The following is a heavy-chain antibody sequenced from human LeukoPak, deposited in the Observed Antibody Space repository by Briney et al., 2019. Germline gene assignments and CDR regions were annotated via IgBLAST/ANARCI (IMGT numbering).Heavy chain of an antibody. J-gene: IGHJ5*02. Sequence: GGSLRLSCAASGFTFSLYSMNWVRQAPGKGLEWVAVISYDGSNKYYADSVKGRFTISRDNSKNTLYLQMNSLRAEDTAVYYCARESISSSWARGHWFDPWGQGTLVTVSS. CDR3: ARESISSSWARGHWFDP. CDR2: ISYDGSNK. D-gene: IGHD6-13*01. CDR1: GFTFSLYS. V-gene: IGHV3-30*03.